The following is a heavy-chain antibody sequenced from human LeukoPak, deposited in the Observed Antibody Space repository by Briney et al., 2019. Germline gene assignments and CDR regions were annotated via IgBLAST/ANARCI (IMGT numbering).Heavy chain of an antibody. D-gene: IGHD5-24*01. CDR1: GFTFSSYS. Sequence: PGGSLRLSCAASGFTFSSYSMNWVRQAPGKGLEWVSSISSSSSYIYYADSVKGRFTISRDNAKNSLYLQMNSLRAEDTAVYYCARDLQLPPPFQHWGQGTRVTVPS. CDR3: ARDLQLPPPFQH. V-gene: IGHV3-21*01. CDR2: ISSSSSYI. J-gene: IGHJ1*01.